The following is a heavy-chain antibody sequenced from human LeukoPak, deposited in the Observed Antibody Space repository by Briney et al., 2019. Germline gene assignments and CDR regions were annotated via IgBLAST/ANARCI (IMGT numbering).Heavy chain of an antibody. J-gene: IGHJ4*02. V-gene: IGHV3-30*04. CDR3: ARDLTRYFDY. D-gene: IGHD1-1*01. CDR2: ISYDGSNN. Sequence: PGGSLRLSCAASGFTFSSYAMHGVRQAPGKGLGWVAVISYDGSNNYYADSVKGRFTISRDNSKNTLYLQMNSLRAEDTAVYYCARDLTRYFDYWGQGTLVTVSS. CDR1: GFTFSSYA.